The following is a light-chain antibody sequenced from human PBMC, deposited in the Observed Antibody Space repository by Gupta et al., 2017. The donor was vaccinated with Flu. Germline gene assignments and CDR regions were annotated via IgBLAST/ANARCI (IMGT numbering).Light chain of an antibody. CDR1: QVISSW. CDR2: AAS. CDR3: QQANSFPLT. Sequence: PSSVSASVGDRVTITCRASQVISSWLAWYQQKPGKAPKLLIYAASSLQSGVPSRFSGSGSGTDFTLTISIRHPEDFATYYCQQANSFPLTFGPGTKVDIK. V-gene: IGKV1-12*01. J-gene: IGKJ3*01.